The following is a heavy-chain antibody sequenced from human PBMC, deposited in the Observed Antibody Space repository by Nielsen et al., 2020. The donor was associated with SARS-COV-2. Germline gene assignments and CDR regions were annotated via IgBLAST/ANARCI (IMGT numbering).Heavy chain of an antibody. D-gene: IGHD2-15*01. J-gene: IGHJ4*02. V-gene: IGHV3-21*01. Sequence: GESLKISCEASGFNFSQYTMNWVRQAPGQGLEWASSISSYSNYKQYADSVKGRIAISRDNAKSSLYLQMSSLRAEDTGVYYCVRESSTYYIDYWGQGILVTVSS. CDR3: VRESSTYYIDY. CDR1: GFNFSQYT. CDR2: ISSYSNYK.